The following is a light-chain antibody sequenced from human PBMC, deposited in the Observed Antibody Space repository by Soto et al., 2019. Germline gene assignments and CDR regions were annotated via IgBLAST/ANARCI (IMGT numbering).Light chain of an antibody. CDR3: SSYAGINNLGV. Sequence: QSALTQPPSASGSPGQSVTISCTGTSSDVGGYKYVSWYQQHPGKAPKLMIFGVNKRPSGVPDRFSGSKSGNTASLTVSGLQAEYEADYYCSSYAGINNLGVFGTGTKLTVL. CDR2: GVN. J-gene: IGLJ1*01. V-gene: IGLV2-8*01. CDR1: SSDVGGYKY.